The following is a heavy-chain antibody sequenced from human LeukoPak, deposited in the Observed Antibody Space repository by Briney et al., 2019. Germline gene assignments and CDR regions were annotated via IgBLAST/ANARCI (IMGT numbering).Heavy chain of an antibody. D-gene: IGHD2-2*01. CDR2: INHSGST. CDR3: ARGLHSTMPHWGY. Sequence: SETLSLTCAVYGGSFSGYYWSWIRQPPGKGLEWIGEINHSGSTNYNPSLKSRVTISVDTSKKQFSLKLSSVTAADTAVYYCARGLHSTMPHWGYWGQGTLVTVSS. J-gene: IGHJ4*02. V-gene: IGHV4-34*01. CDR1: GGSFSGYY.